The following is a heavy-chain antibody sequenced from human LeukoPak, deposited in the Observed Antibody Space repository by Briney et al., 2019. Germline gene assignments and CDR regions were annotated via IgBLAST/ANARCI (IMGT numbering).Heavy chain of an antibody. V-gene: IGHV1-24*01. CDR2: FDPEDGET. CDR1: GYTLTELS. CDR3: ATPLIAAAAEGDWFDP. J-gene: IGHJ5*02. D-gene: IGHD6-13*01. Sequence: ASVKVSCKVSGYTLTELSMHWVRQAPGKGLEWMGGFDPEDGETIYAQKFQGRVTMTEDTSTDTAYMELSSLRSEDTAVYYCATPLIAAAAEGDWFDPWGQGTLVTVSS.